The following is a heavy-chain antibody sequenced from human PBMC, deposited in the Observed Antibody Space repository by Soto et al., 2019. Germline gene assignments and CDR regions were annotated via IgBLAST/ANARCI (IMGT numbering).Heavy chain of an antibody. CDR1: GYSLTRDG. V-gene: IGHV1-69*06. D-gene: IGHD5-18*01. CDR2: IIPIFGTA. J-gene: IGHJ6*02. Sequence: SLKGACKGAGYSLTRDGSSRRRLEPEQGVEWMGGIIPIFGTANYAQKFQGRVTITADKSTSTAYMELSSLRSEDTAVYYCARLQIQLWSDYYYYGMDVWGQGTTVTVSS. CDR3: ARLQIQLWSDYYYYGMDV.